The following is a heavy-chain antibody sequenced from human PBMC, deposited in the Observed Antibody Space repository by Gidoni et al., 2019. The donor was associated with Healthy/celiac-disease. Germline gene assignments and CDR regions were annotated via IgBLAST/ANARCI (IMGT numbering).Heavy chain of an antibody. CDR2: ISRSSSYI. CDR3: ARVRRGGYSGYDYPDY. D-gene: IGHD5-12*01. V-gene: IGHV3-21*01. J-gene: IGHJ4*02. CDR1: GFTFSSYS. Sequence: EVQLVESGGGLVKPGGSLRLSCAASGFTFSSYSMNWVRQAPGKGVEWVSSISRSSSYIYYADSVKGRFTISRDNAKNSLYLQMNSLRAEDTAVYYCARVRRGGYSGYDYPDYWGQGTLVTVSS.